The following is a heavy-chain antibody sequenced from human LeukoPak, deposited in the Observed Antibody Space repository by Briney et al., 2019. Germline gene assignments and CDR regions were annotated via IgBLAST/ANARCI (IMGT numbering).Heavy chain of an antibody. CDR1: GFTFSGPY. CDR2: IRNAANDYTT. Sequence: GGSLRLSCEASGFTFSGPYTDWVRQAPGKGLEWVGRIRNAANDYTTDYATSVKGRFIISRDDSRNSLYLQMSSLKTEDTALYYCVRVRHGDSFDFWGEGALVTVSS. V-gene: IGHV3-72*01. D-gene: IGHD4-17*01. CDR3: VRVRHGDSFDF. J-gene: IGHJ4*02.